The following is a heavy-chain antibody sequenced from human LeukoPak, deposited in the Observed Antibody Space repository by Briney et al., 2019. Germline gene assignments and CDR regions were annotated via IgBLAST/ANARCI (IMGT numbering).Heavy chain of an antibody. CDR1: GFTLSTYE. CDR3: ARSPAPVLPAAIGFDP. J-gene: IGHJ5*02. CDR2: ISGGGTTM. V-gene: IGHV3-48*03. Sequence: AGGSLRLSCAASGFTLSTYEMYWVRQAPGKGLEWVSYISGGGTTMYYADSVRGRFTVSRDTAKNSLYLQMISLRAEDTAVHYCARSPAPVLPAAIGFDPWGQGTLVTVSS. D-gene: IGHD2-2*01.